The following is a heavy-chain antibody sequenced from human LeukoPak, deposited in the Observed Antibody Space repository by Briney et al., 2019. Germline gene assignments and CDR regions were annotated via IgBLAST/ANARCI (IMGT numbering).Heavy chain of an antibody. V-gene: IGHV4-39*01. CDR3: AGHVSAAGTDWFDP. D-gene: IGHD6-13*01. Sequence: SETLSLTCTVSGGSISSSSYYWGWIRQPPGKGLEWIGSIYYSGSTYYNPSLKSRVTISVDTSKNQFSLKLSSVTAADTAVYYCAGHVSAAGTDWFDPWGQGTLVTVSS. CDR2: IYYSGST. J-gene: IGHJ5*02. CDR1: GGSISSSSYY.